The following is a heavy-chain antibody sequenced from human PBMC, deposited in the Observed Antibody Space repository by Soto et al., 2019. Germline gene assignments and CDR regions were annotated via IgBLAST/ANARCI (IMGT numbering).Heavy chain of an antibody. CDR2: INPSDGST. CDR1: GYTFSSYY. J-gene: IGHJ4*02. V-gene: IGHV1-46*01. CDR3: ARATYSGSYPRKYYFDY. Sequence: GASVKVSCKASGYTFSSYYMHWVRQAPGQGLEWMGIINPSDGSTSYAQKFQGGVTMTRDTSTSTVYMELSSLRSEDTAVYYCARATYSGSYPRKYYFDYWGQGTLVTVSS. D-gene: IGHD1-26*01.